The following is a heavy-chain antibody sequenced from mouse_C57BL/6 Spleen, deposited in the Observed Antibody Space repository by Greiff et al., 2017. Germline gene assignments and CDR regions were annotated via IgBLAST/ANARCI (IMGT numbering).Heavy chain of an antibody. CDR3: ARRVYYGNYDYAMDY. J-gene: IGHJ4*01. D-gene: IGHD2-1*01. CDR2: IDPSDSYT. Sequence: VQLQQSGAELARPGASVKLSCKASGYTFTSYWMHWVKQRPGQGLEWIGEIDPSDSYTNYNQKFKGKSTLTVDKSSSTAYMQLSSLTSEDSSVYYGARRVYYGNYDYAMDYWGQGTSVTVSS. V-gene: IGHV1-69*01. CDR1: GYTFTSYW.